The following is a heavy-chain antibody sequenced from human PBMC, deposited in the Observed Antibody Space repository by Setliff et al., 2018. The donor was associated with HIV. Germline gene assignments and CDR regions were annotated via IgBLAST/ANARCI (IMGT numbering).Heavy chain of an antibody. J-gene: IGHJ4*02. D-gene: IGHD5-12*01. CDR3: ARLPRGPWRWDY. Sequence: ETLSLTCTVSGGSIGVDCWSWIRQPPGKGPEWIGYIYSNGITRYNPSLKSRVTISLDTSKIEFSLTLKSVTAADTAIYYCARLPRGPWRWDYWGQGMLVTV. CDR1: GGSIGVDC. CDR2: IYSNGIT. V-gene: IGHV4-4*09.